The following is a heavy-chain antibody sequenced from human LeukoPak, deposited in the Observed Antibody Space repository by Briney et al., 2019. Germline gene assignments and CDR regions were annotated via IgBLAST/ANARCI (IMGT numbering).Heavy chain of an antibody. Sequence: SQTLSLTCAISGDSVSSNSAAWNWIRQSPSRGLEWLGRTYYRSKWYNDYAVSVKSRITINPDTSKNQFSLQLNSVTPEDTAVYYCARSSPVFYNWNDEANWFDPWGQGTLVTVSS. CDR3: ARSSPVFYNWNDEANWFDP. CDR2: TYYRSKWYN. D-gene: IGHD1-1*01. J-gene: IGHJ5*02. V-gene: IGHV6-1*01. CDR1: GDSVSSNSAA.